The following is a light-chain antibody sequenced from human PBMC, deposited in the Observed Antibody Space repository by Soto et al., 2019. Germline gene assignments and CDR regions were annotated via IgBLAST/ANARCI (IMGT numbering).Light chain of an antibody. Sequence: EIVMTQSPVTLSLSPGERATLTCRASQSVSSSYLAWYQQKSGQAPRLLIYDASSRATGIPDRFSGSGSGTDFTLTISRLEPEDFAMYYCQQYGSSSITFGQGTRLEIK. V-gene: IGKV3-20*01. CDR2: DAS. CDR3: QQYGSSSIT. CDR1: QSVSSSY. J-gene: IGKJ5*01.